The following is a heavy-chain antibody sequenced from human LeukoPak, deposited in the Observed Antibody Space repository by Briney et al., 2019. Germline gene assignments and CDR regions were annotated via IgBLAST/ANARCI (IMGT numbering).Heavy chain of an antibody. D-gene: IGHD2-15*01. CDR2: INPNSGGT. Sequence: ASVKVSCKASGYTFTGYYMHWVRQAPGQGLEWMGWINPNSGGTNYAQKFQGRVTMTRDTSISTAYMELSRLRSDDTAVYYCARDQRYCSGGSCYPDWFDPWGQGTLVTVSS. J-gene: IGHJ5*02. CDR1: GYTFTGYY. V-gene: IGHV1-2*02. CDR3: ARDQRYCSGGSCYPDWFDP.